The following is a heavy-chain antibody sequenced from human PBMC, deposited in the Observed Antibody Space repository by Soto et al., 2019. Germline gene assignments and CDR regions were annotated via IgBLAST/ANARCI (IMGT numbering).Heavy chain of an antibody. CDR1: GYTFTRYG. D-gene: IGHD3-3*01. Sequence: ASVKVSCKASGYTFTRYGISWVRQAPGQGLEWMGWISAYNGNTNYAQKLQGRVTMTTDTSTSTAYMELRSLRSDDTAVYYCARVQTYYDFWSGYYTAFYYDSSGYFFDYWGQGTLVTVSS. J-gene: IGHJ4*02. CDR2: ISAYNGNT. CDR3: ARVQTYYDFWSGYYTAFYYDSSGYFFDY. V-gene: IGHV1-18*01.